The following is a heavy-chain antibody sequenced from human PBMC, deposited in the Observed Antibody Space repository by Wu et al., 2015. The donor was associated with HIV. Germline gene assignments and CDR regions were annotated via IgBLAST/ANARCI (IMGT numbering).Heavy chain of an antibody. CDR2: IIPIFGST. CDR3: AIEPIGRLYGLDV. D-gene: IGHD3-22*01. V-gene: IGHV1-69*05. Sequence: QVQLVQSGAEVKKPGSSVKVSCKTSGDTFNKYAFSWVRQAPGQGLEWMGGIIPIFGSTNYPQRFQGRVTITTHESTSTVYMDLSGLTTEDTAVYYCAIEPIGRLYGLDVWGQGTEVIVSS. J-gene: IGHJ6*02. CDR1: GDTFNKYA.